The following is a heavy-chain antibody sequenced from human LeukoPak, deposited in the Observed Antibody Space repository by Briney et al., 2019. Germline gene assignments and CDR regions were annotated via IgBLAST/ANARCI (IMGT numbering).Heavy chain of an antibody. CDR3: ARHSGGSGSYYVGPYNWFDP. D-gene: IGHD3-10*01. CDR1: GVSISSSNSY. J-gene: IGHJ5*02. CDR2: IYYSGNT. V-gene: IGHV4-39*01. Sequence: PSETLSLTCTVSGVSISSSNSYWGWIRQPPGTGLEWIGSIYYSGNTYYNASLKSQVSISIDTSKNQFSLRLTSVTAADTAVYYCARHSGGSGSYYVGPYNWFDPWGQGTLVTVSS.